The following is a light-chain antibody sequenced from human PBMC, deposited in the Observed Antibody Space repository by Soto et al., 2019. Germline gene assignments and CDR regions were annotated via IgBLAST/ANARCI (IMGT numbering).Light chain of an antibody. CDR3: QQYNSYPIV. J-gene: IGKJ5*01. CDR1: QSISAY. Sequence: DIQMTQSPSSLSASVGDRFTITCRASQSISAYLNWYQQKPGKAPNLLIYDASTLESGVPSRFFGSGSGTEFTLSISSLQPDDFATYYCQQYNSYPIVFGQGTRLEIK. CDR2: DAS. V-gene: IGKV1-5*01.